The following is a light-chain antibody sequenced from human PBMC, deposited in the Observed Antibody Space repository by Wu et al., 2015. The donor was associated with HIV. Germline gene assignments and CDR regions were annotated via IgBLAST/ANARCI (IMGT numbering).Light chain of an antibody. CDR2: ATS. J-gene: IGKJ4*01. V-gene: IGKV1D-8*02. CDR3: QQYDTFPLT. CDR1: QHVRSA. Sequence: IQMTQSPSSLSASTGDTVNITCQTSQHVRSALAWYRQQPGKVPELLIYATSTLHRGVPSRFIGSGSGTDFTLTISCLHSEDLATFYCQQYDTFPLTFGRGTKVDIK.